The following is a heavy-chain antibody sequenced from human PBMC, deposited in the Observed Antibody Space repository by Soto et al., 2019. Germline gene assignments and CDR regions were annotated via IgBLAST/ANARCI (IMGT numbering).Heavy chain of an antibody. J-gene: IGHJ6*03. CDR3: GGVYAIQDYYYYYMDV. CDR1: GFTVSSNY. D-gene: IGHD2-8*01. Sequence: GGSLRLSCAASGFTVSSNYMSWVRQAPGKGLEWVSVIYSGGSTYYADSVKGRFTISRHNSKNTLYLQMNSLRAEDTAVYYCGGVYAIQDYYYYYMDVWGKGTTVTVSS. CDR2: IYSGGST. V-gene: IGHV3-53*04.